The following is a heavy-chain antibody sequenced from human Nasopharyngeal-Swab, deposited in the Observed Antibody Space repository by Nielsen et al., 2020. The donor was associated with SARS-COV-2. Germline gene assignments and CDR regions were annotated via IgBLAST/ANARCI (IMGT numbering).Heavy chain of an antibody. CDR3: ARAPHTIFGVVTTFDD. CDR2: IYYSGST. D-gene: IGHD3-3*01. J-gene: IGHJ4*02. V-gene: IGHV4-31*03. Sequence: SETLSLTCTVSGGSISSGGYYWSWIRQHPGKGLEWIGYIYYSGSTYSNPSLKSRVTISVDTSKNQFSLKLSSVTAADTAVYYCARAPHTIFGVVTTFDDWGQGTLVTVSS. CDR1: GGSISSGGYY.